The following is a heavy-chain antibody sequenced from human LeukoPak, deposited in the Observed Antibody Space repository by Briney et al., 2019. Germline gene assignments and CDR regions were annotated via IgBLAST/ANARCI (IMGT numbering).Heavy chain of an antibody. CDR2: IYYSGST. D-gene: IGHD3-10*01. CDR3: ARSPRHGPGYYFDY. J-gene: IGHJ4*02. CDR1: EYSLSNYG. Sequence: GSLRLSCAASEYSLSNYGMHWVRQAPGKGLEWIGSIYYSGSTYYNPSLESRVTISVDTSKNQFSLKLSSVTAADTAVYYCARSPRHGPGYYFDYWGQGTLVTVSS. V-gene: IGHV4-39*01.